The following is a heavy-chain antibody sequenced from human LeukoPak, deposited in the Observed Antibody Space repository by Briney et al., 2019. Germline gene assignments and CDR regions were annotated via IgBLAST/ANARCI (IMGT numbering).Heavy chain of an antibody. CDR3: ARGWGYCSSTSCPLDY. D-gene: IGHD2-2*01. CDR2: IYSGGST. CDR1: GFTVSSNY. V-gene: IGHV3-53*01. J-gene: IGHJ4*02. Sequence: GGSLRLSCAASGFTVSSNYMSWVRQAPWKGLEWVSVIYSGGSTYYADSVKGRFTISRDNSKNTLYLQMNSLRAEDTAVYYCARGWGYCSSTSCPLDYWGQGTLVTVSS.